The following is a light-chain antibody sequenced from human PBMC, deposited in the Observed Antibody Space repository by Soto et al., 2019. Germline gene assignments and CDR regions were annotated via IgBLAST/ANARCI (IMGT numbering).Light chain of an antibody. CDR3: QVWDSTSDLAV. CDR2: EDS. Sequence: SSELTQPPSVSVAPGQTARMTCGGTNIGSKRVQWYQHKAGQAPVMVVYEDSDRPSGIPERFSGSNSGNTATLTISRVEAGDEADYYCQVWDSTSDLAVFGTGTKLTVL. CDR1: NIGSKR. J-gene: IGLJ1*01. V-gene: IGLV3-21*02.